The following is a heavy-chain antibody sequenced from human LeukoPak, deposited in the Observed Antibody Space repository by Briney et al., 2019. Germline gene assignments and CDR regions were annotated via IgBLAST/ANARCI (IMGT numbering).Heavy chain of an antibody. CDR1: GYTFTAYH. CDR3: VRSGYNWGFDY. Sequence: SSVKVSCKASGYTFTAYHMHWVRQAPGQGLEWMGWISPNSGDTGFAQKFQGRVTMTRDTSISTAYLELSRLRSDDTAVYYCVRSGYNWGFDYWGQGTLVTVSS. CDR2: ISPNSGDT. V-gene: IGHV1-2*02. J-gene: IGHJ4*02. D-gene: IGHD1-1*01.